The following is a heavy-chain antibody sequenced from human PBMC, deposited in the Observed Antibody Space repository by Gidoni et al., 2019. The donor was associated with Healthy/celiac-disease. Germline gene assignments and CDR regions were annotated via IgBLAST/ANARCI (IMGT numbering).Heavy chain of an antibody. Sequence: QVQLQQWGAGRLKPSETLYLTCAVYGGSFSGYYWTWVRQPQGKGLEWIGEINHSRSTNYTPSLKSRVTISVDTSKNQISLKLTSVTAADTAVYFCARGIGYCSGGSFFRQVGNWFDPWGQGTLVTVSA. CDR3: ARGIGYCSGGSFFRQVGNWFDP. CDR2: INHSRST. J-gene: IGHJ5*02. CDR1: GGSFSGYY. D-gene: IGHD2-15*01. V-gene: IGHV4-34*01.